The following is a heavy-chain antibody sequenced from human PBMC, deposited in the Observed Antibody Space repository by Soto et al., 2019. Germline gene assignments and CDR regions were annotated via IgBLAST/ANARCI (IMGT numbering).Heavy chain of an antibody. J-gene: IGHJ4*02. CDR1: GFTFASSA. Sequence: GGSLRLSCAASGFTFASSAMNWVRQAPGKGLDWVSTINGGGDYTYYADSVKGRFTISRDNSKNTLFLQVNSLRAEDTAVYFCAKGRVSGPPYYFDYWGQGTLVTVSS. CDR3: AKGRVSGPPYYFDY. CDR2: INGGGDYT. D-gene: IGHD6-25*01. V-gene: IGHV3-23*01.